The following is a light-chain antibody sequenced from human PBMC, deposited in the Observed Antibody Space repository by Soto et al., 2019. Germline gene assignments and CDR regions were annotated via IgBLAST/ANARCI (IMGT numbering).Light chain of an antibody. J-gene: IGKJ1*01. CDR1: QSINTY. V-gene: IGKV1-39*01. CDR3: QESYSFLWGT. Sequence: DIQMTQSPSSLSASVGDRVTITCQTSQSINTYLNWYQQRPGKAPKLLIYGASTLHSGVPLRFSGSGSGTDFTLTISSLEPEDFATYYCQESYSFLWGTCGQGTKVEI. CDR2: GAS.